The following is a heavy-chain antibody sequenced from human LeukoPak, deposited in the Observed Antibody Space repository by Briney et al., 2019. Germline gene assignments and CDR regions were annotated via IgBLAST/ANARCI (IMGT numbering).Heavy chain of an antibody. CDR1: GGSISSYY. J-gene: IGHJ4*02. Sequence: SETLSLTCSVSGGSISSYYWSWIRQPPGKGLEWIGYIYYTGSTNYNPSLKSRVTISVDTSKNHLSLKLNSVTAADTAVYYCARELCSTTTCYFDYWGQGTLVTVSS. D-gene: IGHD2-2*01. V-gene: IGHV4-59*01. CDR3: ARELCSTTTCYFDY. CDR2: IYYTGST.